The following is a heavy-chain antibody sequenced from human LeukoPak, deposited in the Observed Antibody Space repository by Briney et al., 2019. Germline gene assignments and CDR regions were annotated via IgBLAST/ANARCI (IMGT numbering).Heavy chain of an antibody. D-gene: IGHD3-16*01. Sequence: GSLRLSCAASGFRFSDFTMTWVRQAPGKGPEWVSAIGGRGGSTYYADSPGGRFTISRDNSKDMVYLQMNSLKVEDTATYYCGKEGGAWGQGTKVTVSS. CDR1: GFRFSDFT. CDR3: GKEGGA. CDR2: IGGRGGST. J-gene: IGHJ5*02. V-gene: IGHV3-23*01.